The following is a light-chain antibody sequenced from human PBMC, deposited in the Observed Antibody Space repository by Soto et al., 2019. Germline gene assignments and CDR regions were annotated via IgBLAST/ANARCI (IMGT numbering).Light chain of an antibody. CDR2: DAS. V-gene: IGKV3-11*01. CDR1: QSVSSY. J-gene: IGKJ4*01. Sequence: IVLTQSPPTLSLSPGERDTLSCRASQSVSSYLAWYQQKPGQAPRLLIYDASNRATGIPARFSGSGSGTDFTLTISSLEPEDFATYYCQQVYVYPSTFGGGTKVDIK. CDR3: QQVYVYPST.